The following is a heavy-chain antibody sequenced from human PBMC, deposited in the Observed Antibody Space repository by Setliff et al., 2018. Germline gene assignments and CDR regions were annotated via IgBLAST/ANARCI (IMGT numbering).Heavy chain of an antibody. Sequence: GGSLRLSCAVSGFTFSYAWMHWVRQAPGKGLGWVGRIKSKTGGGSIDYAAPVKDRFTISRDDSKATLYLYMDSLKTEDTAVYYCTTDRAGCYGTTCFNAFEIWGHGTMVTVSS. CDR1: GFTFSYAW. V-gene: IGHV3-15*07. D-gene: IGHD2-2*01. J-gene: IGHJ3*02. CDR2: IKSKTGGGSI. CDR3: TTDRAGCYGTTCFNAFEI.